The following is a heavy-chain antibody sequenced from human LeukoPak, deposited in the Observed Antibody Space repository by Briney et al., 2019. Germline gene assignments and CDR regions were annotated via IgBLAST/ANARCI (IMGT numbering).Heavy chain of an antibody. V-gene: IGHV4-4*07. D-gene: IGHD3-16*01. CDR1: GGSLSSYY. Sequence: SETLSLTCTVSGGSLSSYYWSWIRQPAGKGLEWIGRIYSTGSTNYNPSLKSRVTMSVDTSKNHFSLKLNSVTAADTAVYYCARHLGAQSLIAFDIWGQGTMVTVSS. CDR2: IYSTGST. J-gene: IGHJ3*02. CDR3: ARHLGAQSLIAFDI.